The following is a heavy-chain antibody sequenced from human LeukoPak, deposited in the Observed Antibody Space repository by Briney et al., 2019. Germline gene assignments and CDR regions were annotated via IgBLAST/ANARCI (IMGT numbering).Heavy chain of an antibody. CDR2: VSTSGDST. D-gene: IGHD5/OR15-5a*01. J-gene: IGHJ4*02. V-gene: IGHV3-64*02. CDR3: PRMDNSVYGYFDY. Sequence: PGVSLRLSCAASGFSFSSYAMHWVRQAAGKGLECVAAVSTSGDSTSYAASVKGRFTISRDNSKNTMYLQMGSLRSDDMAVYYCPRMDNSVYGYFDYWGQGALVTVSS. CDR1: GFSFSSYA.